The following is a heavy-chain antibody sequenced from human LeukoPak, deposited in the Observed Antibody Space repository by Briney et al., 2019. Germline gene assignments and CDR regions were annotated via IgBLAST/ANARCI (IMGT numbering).Heavy chain of an antibody. V-gene: IGHV4-61*01. J-gene: IGHJ4*02. CDR3: ARDGYSGNDGL. CDR2: IYHSGST. D-gene: IGHD5-12*01. Sequence: PSETLSLTCTVSGGSISSSTYYWSRIRQPPGKGLEWIGYIYHSGSTNYNPSLTSRVTVSVDTSKNQFSLKLSSVTAADTAVYYCARDGYSGNDGLWGQGTLVTVSS. CDR1: GGSISSSTYY.